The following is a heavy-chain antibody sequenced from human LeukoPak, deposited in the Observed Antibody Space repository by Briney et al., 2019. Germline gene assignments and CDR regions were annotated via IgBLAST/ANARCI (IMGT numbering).Heavy chain of an antibody. D-gene: IGHD1-26*01. V-gene: IGHV4-61*02. Sequence: PSETLSLTCSVSGVSISSGSYFWSWLRPPAGKGLEGIVRIYTSGSTNYNASLKSRVTILVDTSKNKFSLNLVSVTAADPSVLYCARDPWDRPFHYWGQGTLVSVFS. J-gene: IGHJ4*02. CDR3: ARDPWDRPFHY. CDR2: IYTSGST. CDR1: GVSISSGSYF.